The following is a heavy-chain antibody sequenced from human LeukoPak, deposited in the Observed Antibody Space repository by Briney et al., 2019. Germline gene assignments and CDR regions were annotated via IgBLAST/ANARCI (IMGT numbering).Heavy chain of an antibody. Sequence: SGGSLRLSCAASGFTVSSNYMSWVRQAPGKWLEWVSVIYSGGTTYYADSVKGRFTISRDNAKNSLYLQMDSLRAEDTAVYYCARDDGGRHTSSLDYWGQGTLVAVSS. D-gene: IGHD6-6*01. CDR1: GFTVSSNY. CDR3: ARDDGGRHTSSLDY. J-gene: IGHJ4*02. V-gene: IGHV3-53*01. CDR2: IYSGGTT.